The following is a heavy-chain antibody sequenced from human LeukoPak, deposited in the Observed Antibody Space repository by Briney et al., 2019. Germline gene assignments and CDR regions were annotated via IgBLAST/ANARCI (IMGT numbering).Heavy chain of an antibody. J-gene: IGHJ4*02. D-gene: IGHD2/OR15-2a*01. V-gene: IGHV3-30*18. Sequence: PGGSLRLSCAASGFTFSSYSMNWVRQAPGKGLEWVAVISYDGSNKYYADSVKGRFTISRDNSKNTLYLQMNSLRAEDTAVYYCAKDLRNSAFDYWGQGTLVTVSS. CDR1: GFTFSSYS. CDR2: ISYDGSNK. CDR3: AKDLRNSAFDY.